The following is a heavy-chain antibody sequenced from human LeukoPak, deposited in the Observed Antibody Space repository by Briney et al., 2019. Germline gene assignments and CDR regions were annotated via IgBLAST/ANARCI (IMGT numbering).Heavy chain of an antibody. CDR2: ISYDGSNK. J-gene: IGHJ4*02. D-gene: IGHD6-19*01. Sequence: GGSLRLSCAASGFTFSSYAMHWVRQAPGKGLEWVAVISYDGSNKYYADSVKGRFTISRDNSKNTLYLQMNSLRAEDTAVYYCANSSSGWYYFDYWGQGTLVTVSS. V-gene: IGHV3-30-3*01. CDR1: GFTFSSYA. CDR3: ANSSSGWYYFDY.